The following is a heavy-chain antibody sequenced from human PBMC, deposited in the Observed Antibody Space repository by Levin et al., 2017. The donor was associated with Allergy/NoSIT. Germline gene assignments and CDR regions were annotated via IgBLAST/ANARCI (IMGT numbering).Heavy chain of an antibody. J-gene: IGHJ3*02. V-gene: IGHV1-24*01. Sequence: ASVKVSCKVSGYTLTELSMHWVRQAPGKGLEWMGGFDPEDGETIYAQKFQGRVTMTEDTSTDTAYMELSSLRSEDTAVYYCATDYNWVDAFDIWGQGTMVTVSS. CDR2: FDPEDGET. CDR1: GYTLTELS. D-gene: IGHD1-20*01. CDR3: ATDYNWVDAFDI.